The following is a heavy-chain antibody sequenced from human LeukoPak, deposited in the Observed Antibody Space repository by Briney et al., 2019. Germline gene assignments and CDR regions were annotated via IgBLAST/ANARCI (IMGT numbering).Heavy chain of an antibody. D-gene: IGHD5-24*01. J-gene: IGHJ4*02. Sequence: ASVKVSCKASGYTFTGYYMHWVRQAPGQGLEWMGWINPNSGGTNYAQKFQGRVTMTRDTSISTAHMELSRLRSDDTAVYYCARERWLQLSPLFDYWGQGTLVTVSS. CDR2: INPNSGGT. V-gene: IGHV1-2*02. CDR1: GYTFTGYY. CDR3: ARERWLQLSPLFDY.